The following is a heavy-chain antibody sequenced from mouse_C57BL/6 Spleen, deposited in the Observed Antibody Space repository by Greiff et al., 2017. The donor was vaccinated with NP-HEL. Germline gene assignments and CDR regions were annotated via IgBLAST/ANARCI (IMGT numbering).Heavy chain of an antibody. CDR3: ARAQASYYFDY. J-gene: IGHJ2*01. CDR2: ILPGSGST. D-gene: IGHD3-2*02. CDR1: GYTFTGYW. Sequence: VKLMESGAELMKPGASVKLSCKATGYTFTGYWIEWVKQRPGHGLEWIGEILPGSGSTNYNEKFKGKATFTVDKSSNTAYLQRSSLTTEDSAIYYCARAQASYYFDYWGQGTTLTVSS. V-gene: IGHV1-9*01.